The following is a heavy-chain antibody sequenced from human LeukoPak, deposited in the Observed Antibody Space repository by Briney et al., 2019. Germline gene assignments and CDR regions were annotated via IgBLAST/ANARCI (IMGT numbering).Heavy chain of an antibody. V-gene: IGHV3-21*01. Sequence: GGSLRLSCAASGFTFSTYSMNWVRQAPGKGLEWVSSISGSSDYIFYADSMKGRFTMSRDNAKNSLYLQMNSLRAEDTAVYYCARVLFGYYGVDVWGQGTTVTVSS. CDR3: ARVLFGYYGVDV. CDR2: ISGSSDYI. J-gene: IGHJ6*02. CDR1: GFTFSTYS. D-gene: IGHD3-3*01.